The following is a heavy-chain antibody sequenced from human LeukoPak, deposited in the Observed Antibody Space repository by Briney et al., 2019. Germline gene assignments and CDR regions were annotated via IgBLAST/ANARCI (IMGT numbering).Heavy chain of an antibody. CDR2: INHSGST. Sequence: PSETLSLTCTVSGGSISSSSNYWGWIRQPPGKGLEWIGEINHSGSTNYNPSLKSRVTISVDTSKNQFSLKLSSVTAADTAVYYCARLIPRPVRGGTARYYYYYYMDVWGKGTTVTISS. CDR3: ARLIPRPVRGGTARYYYYYYMDV. CDR1: GGSISSSSNY. V-gene: IGHV4-39*07. D-gene: IGHD3-10*01. J-gene: IGHJ6*03.